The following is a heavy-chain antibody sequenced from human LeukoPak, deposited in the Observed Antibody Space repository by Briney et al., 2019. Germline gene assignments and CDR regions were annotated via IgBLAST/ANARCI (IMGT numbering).Heavy chain of an antibody. J-gene: IGHJ4*02. V-gene: IGHV4-59*08. CDR1: GGSISTHY. Sequence: SETLSLTCTVPGGSISTHYWSWIRQPPGKGLEYIGFIYSSGSTNYNPSLKSRVTMSLDMSKNQFSLKLSSVTAADTAVYYCARSIFGATSNPYYFDYWGQGTLVTVSS. D-gene: IGHD3-3*01. CDR3: ARSIFGATSNPYYFDY. CDR2: IYSSGST.